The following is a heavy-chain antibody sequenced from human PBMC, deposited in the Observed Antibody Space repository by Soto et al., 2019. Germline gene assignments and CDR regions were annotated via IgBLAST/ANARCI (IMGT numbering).Heavy chain of an antibody. Sequence: QLQLQESGPGLVKPSETLSLTCTVSGGSISSSSYYWGWIRQPPGKGLEWIGSIYYSGSTYYNPSLKSRGPLSVDTAKDQFSLKLSSVTAADTAVYYCARPGNYGSGSYLYYLDYWGQGTLVTVSS. CDR3: ARPGNYGSGSYLYYLDY. CDR1: GGSISSSSYY. J-gene: IGHJ4*02. CDR2: IYYSGST. D-gene: IGHD3-10*01. V-gene: IGHV4-39*01.